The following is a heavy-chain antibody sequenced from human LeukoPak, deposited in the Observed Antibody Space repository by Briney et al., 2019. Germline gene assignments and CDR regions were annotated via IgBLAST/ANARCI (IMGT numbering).Heavy chain of an antibody. J-gene: IGHJ5*02. CDR1: GGSISSGSYY. Sequence: MTSETLSLTCTVSGGSISSGSYYWSWIRQPAGKGLEWIGRIYTSGSTNYNPSLKSRVTISVDTSKNQFSLKLSSVTAADTAIYYCARGGYYGSGNDFRFDPWGQGTLVTVSS. CDR3: ARGGYYGSGNDFRFDP. D-gene: IGHD3-10*01. CDR2: IYTSGST. V-gene: IGHV4-61*02.